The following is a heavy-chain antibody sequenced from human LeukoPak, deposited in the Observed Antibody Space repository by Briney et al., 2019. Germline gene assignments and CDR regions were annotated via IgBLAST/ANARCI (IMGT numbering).Heavy chain of an antibody. V-gene: IGHV4-30-4*01. CDR2: IYYSGST. J-gene: IGHJ4*02. D-gene: IGHD2-21*01. CDR3: ASMTLLYYFDY. Sequence: NASETLSLTCTLSGGSISSGDYYWSWIRQPPGKGLEWIGYIYYSGSTYYNPSLKSRVTISVDTSKNQFSLKLSSVTAADTAEYYCASMTLLYYFDYWGQGTLVTVSS. CDR1: GGSISSGDYY.